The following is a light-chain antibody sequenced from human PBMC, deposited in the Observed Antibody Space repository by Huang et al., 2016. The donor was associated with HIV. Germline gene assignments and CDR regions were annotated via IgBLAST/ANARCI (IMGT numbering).Light chain of an antibody. CDR2: GAS. Sequence: EILMTQSPATLAVSPGERATLSCRASQTINNNFAWYQQKPGQAPRLLIYGASTRATDIPARFSGSGSGTEFTLTISSLHSEDSAVYYCQQYENWPETFGQGTKLEIK. J-gene: IGKJ2*01. CDR3: QQYENWPET. CDR1: QTINNN. V-gene: IGKV3-15*01.